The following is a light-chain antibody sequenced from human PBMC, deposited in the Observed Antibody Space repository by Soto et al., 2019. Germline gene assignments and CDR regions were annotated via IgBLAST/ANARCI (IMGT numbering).Light chain of an antibody. CDR1: SSNTGAGYD. CDR2: ANT. Sequence: QAVVMQPPSVSGAPGQRVTISCTGSSSNTGAGYDVHWYQQFPGAAPKLLISANTNRPSGVPDRFSGSKSGTSASLAISGLQAGDEAVYYCQSYDTSRRGSVFGGGTKLTVL. V-gene: IGLV1-40*01. J-gene: IGLJ2*01. CDR3: QSYDTSRRGSV.